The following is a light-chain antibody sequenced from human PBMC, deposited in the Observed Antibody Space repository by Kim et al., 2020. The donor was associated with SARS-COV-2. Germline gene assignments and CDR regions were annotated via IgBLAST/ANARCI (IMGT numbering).Light chain of an antibody. Sequence: QSALTQPASVSASPGQSITISCTGTSSDIGRYNYVSWYQQHPGKAPKLIIYDVTQRPFGVSSRFSGSKSGNTASLTISGLQTEDEADYYCSLRTGTNILVFGRGTQLTVL. V-gene: IGLV2-14*03. CDR3: SLRTGTNILV. CDR1: SSDIGRYNY. CDR2: DVT. J-gene: IGLJ2*01.